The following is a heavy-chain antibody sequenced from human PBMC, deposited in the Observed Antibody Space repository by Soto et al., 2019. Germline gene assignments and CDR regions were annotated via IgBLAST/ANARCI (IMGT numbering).Heavy chain of an antibody. V-gene: IGHV4-30-2*06. CDR3: VRRRGYRSSDF. CDR1: GVAMNHGGYS. J-gene: IGHJ4*02. Sequence: PSETMSLTCSVSGVAMNHGGYSWSWFRQSPEKGLEWLGYIGHLETTYYNPSFKSRLSLSIDRTRNQFSLSLSSMTAADKAVFFCVRRRGYRSSDFRDQRILVAV. D-gene: IGHD5-18*01. CDR2: IGHLETT.